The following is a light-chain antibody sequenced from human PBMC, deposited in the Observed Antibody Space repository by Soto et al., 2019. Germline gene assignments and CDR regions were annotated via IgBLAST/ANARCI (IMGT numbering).Light chain of an antibody. J-gene: IGKJ5*01. V-gene: IGKV3-20*01. CDR2: GAS. CDR1: QSVSSSY. CDR3: QEYDGAPPIT. Sequence: EIVLTQSPGTLSLSPGERATLSCRASQSVSSSYLAWYQQKPGQAPXLXXYGASSRATGIPDRFSGSGCGTDFTLTISRLEPEDFSVYYCQEYDGAPPITFGLGTRLEIK.